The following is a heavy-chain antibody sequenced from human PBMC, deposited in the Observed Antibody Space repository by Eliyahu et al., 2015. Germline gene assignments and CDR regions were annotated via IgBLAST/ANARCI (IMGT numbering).Heavy chain of an antibody. V-gene: IGHV3-23*01. J-gene: IGHJ4*02. D-gene: IGHD3-3*01. CDR1: GFTFSSYA. CDR3: AKDPSYDFWSYYDSTLRGY. Sequence: EVQLLESGGGLVQPGGSLRLSCAASGFTFSSYAMSWVRQAPGKGLEWVSAISGSGGSTYYADSVKGRFTISRDNSKNTLYLQMNSLRAEDTAVYYCAKDPSYDFWSYYDSTLRGYWGQGTLVTVSS. CDR2: ISGSGGST.